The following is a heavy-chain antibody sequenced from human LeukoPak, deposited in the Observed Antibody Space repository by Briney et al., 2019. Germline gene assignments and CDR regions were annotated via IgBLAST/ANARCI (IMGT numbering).Heavy chain of an antibody. Sequence: PGGSLRLSCAASGFTFSNYAMGWVRQTPGKGLEWVSGITGNGRSTYYADSVKGRFTISRDNSKNTLYLQVNSLGAEDTAAYFCAKSGTMGPTRFDWYFDLWGRGTQVIVSS. V-gene: IGHV3-23*01. CDR3: AKSGTMGPTRFDWYFDL. CDR1: GFTFSNYA. D-gene: IGHD1-26*01. J-gene: IGHJ2*01. CDR2: ITGNGRST.